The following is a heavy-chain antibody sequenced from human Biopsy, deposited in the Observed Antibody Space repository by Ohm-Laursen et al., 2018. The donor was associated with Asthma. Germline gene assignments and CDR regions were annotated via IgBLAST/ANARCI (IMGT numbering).Heavy chain of an antibody. Sequence: SLRLSCAASGFTFSTYSMHWVRQAPGKGLEWVAVISYDGNHKFYEDSVKGRFTISRDNSKNTLYLQMNSLRTEDTAVYYCAKRRGYSGHDNDYWGQGTLVIVSS. CDR1: GFTFSTYS. D-gene: IGHD5-12*01. V-gene: IGHV3-30*18. CDR2: ISYDGNHK. CDR3: AKRRGYSGHDNDY. J-gene: IGHJ4*02.